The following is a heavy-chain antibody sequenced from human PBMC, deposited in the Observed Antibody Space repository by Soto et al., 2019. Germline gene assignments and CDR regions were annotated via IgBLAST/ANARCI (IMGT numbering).Heavy chain of an antibody. Sequence: QVQLQESGPGLVKPSETLSLTCTVSGGSVSSGSYYWSWIRQPPGKGLEWIGYIYYSGSTNYNPSLKSRVTISVDTSKNQFSLKRSSVTAADTALYYCARAPLITMVRGVIIGSLDYWCHGTLVTVSS. CDR2: IYYSGST. CDR1: GGSVSSGSYY. V-gene: IGHV4-61*01. J-gene: IGHJ4*01. CDR3: ARAPLITMVRGVIIGSLDY. D-gene: IGHD3-10*01.